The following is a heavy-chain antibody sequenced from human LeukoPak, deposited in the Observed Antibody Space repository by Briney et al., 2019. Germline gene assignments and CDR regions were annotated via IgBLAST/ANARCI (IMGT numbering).Heavy chain of an antibody. V-gene: IGHV3-23*01. D-gene: IGHD1-26*01. CDR3: ARGLVGARF. J-gene: IGHJ4*02. CDR1: GFTFSSYA. CDR2: ISGSGGST. Sequence: GGSLSLSCAASGFTFSSYAMSWVRQAPGKGLEWVSAISGSGGSTYYADSVKGRFTISRDNAKNSLYLQMNSLRAEDTAVYYCARGLVGARFWGQGTLVTVSS.